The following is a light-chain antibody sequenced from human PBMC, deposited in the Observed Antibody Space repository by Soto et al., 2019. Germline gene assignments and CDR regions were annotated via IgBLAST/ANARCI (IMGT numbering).Light chain of an antibody. Sequence: QSALTQPASVSGSPGQSITISCTGTSSDVGRYNLVSWYQQHPGKAPKLMIYEVGKRPSGVSNRFSGSKSGNTASLTISGLQAEDEADYYCCSYAGSTTFVVFGGGTKVT. J-gene: IGLJ2*01. CDR3: CSYAGSTTFVV. V-gene: IGLV2-23*02. CDR1: SSDVGRYNL. CDR2: EVG.